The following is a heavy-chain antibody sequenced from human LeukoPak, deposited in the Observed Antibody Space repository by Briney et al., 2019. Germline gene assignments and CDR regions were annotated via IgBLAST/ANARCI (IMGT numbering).Heavy chain of an antibody. CDR3: ARGGYSVYFFSGDY. CDR2: ISSSGTYT. D-gene: IGHD5/OR15-5a*01. CDR1: GFTFYTYS. V-gene: IGHV3-21*01. Sequence: TGGSLRLSCAASGFTFYTYSMNWVRQAPGKGLEWVSSISSSGTYTYYADSVKGRFTISRDNAKNSLYLQMNSLRATDTAVYYCARGGYSVYFFSGDYWGQGTLVTVSS. J-gene: IGHJ4*02.